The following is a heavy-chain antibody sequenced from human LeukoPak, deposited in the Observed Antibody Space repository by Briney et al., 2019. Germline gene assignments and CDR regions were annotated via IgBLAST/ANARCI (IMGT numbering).Heavy chain of an antibody. CDR1: GGSISSYY. V-gene: IGHV4-59*01. J-gene: IGHJ4*02. Sequence: KSSETLFLTCTVSGGSISSYYWSWIRQPPGKGLEWIGYIYYSGSTNYNPSLKSRVTISVDTSKNQFSLKLSSVTAADTAVYYCARDERGFDYWGQGTLVTVSS. CDR3: ARDERGFDY. CDR2: IYYSGST.